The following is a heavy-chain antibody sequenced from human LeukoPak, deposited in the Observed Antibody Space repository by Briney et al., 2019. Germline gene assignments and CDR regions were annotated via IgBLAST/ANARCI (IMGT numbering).Heavy chain of an antibody. Sequence: SETLSLTCTVSGDSTSSYYWSWIRQPPGKGLEWIGYIYYSGSTNYNPSLKSRVTISVDTSKNQFSLKVNSVTAADTAVYYCVTSLEADAYYFDYWGQGTLVTVSS. CDR1: GDSTSSYY. CDR2: IYYSGST. V-gene: IGHV4-59*08. CDR3: VTSLEADAYYFDY. J-gene: IGHJ4*02.